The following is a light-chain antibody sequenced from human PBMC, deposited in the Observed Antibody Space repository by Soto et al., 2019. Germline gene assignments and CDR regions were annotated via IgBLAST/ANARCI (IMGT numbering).Light chain of an antibody. CDR2: AGN. Sequence: QSVLTHPASVSGFPGQSITISCTGTSTHIGSNNLVSWYQQHPGKAPKLIIYAGNKRPSGVSNHISGSQSGNTASLTISGLQAEDEADYYCCSYAQTNTYVFGSGTKVTVL. V-gene: IGLV2-23*01. CDR3: CSYAQTNTYV. J-gene: IGLJ1*01. CDR1: STHIGSNNL.